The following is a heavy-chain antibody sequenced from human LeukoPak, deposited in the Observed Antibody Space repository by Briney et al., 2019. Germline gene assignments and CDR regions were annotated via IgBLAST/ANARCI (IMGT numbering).Heavy chain of an antibody. CDR2: VSAGGGRT. CDR3: ARGIAVGDDAFDI. V-gene: IGHV3-23*01. D-gene: IGHD6-19*01. J-gene: IGHJ3*02. CDR1: GFVFMRYA. Sequence: PGGSLRLSCAASGFVFMRYALTWVRQAPGKGLEWVSGVSAGGGRTYYSDSVKGRFTISRENAKNSLYLQMNSLRAGDTAVYYCARGIAVGDDAFDIWGQGTMVTVSS.